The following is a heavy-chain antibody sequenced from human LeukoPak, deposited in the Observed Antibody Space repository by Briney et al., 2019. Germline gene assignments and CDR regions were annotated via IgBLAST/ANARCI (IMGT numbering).Heavy chain of an antibody. D-gene: IGHD1-26*01. CDR1: GGTFSSYA. J-gene: IGHJ5*02. Sequence: GASVKVSCKASGGTFSSYAISWVRQAPGQGLEWMGGIIPIFGTANYAQKFQGRVTITTDESTSTAYMELSSLRSEDTAVYYCARDQGGATKIPSHSFDPWGQGTLVTVSS. V-gene: IGHV1-69*05. CDR3: ARDQGGATKIPSHSFDP. CDR2: IIPIFGTA.